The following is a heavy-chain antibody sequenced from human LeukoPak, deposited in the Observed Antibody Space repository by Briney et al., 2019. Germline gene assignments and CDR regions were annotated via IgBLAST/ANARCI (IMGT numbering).Heavy chain of an antibody. J-gene: IGHJ4*02. D-gene: IGHD4/OR15-4a*01. CDR1: GFTFSDYC. V-gene: IGHV3-23*01. CDR3: AKYGAPGWSGYLDY. Sequence: GGSLRLSCAASGFTFSDYCVTWVRQAPGKALEWVSSISGSGDSTYYADSVKGRFTISRDNSKNTLYLQMNSLRVEDTAIYYCAKYGAPGWSGYLDYWGQGTLVTVSS. CDR2: ISGSGDST.